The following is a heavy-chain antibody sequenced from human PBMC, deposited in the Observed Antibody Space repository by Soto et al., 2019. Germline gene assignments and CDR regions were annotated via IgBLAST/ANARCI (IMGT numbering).Heavy chain of an antibody. CDR1: GGSISSYY. Sequence: SQTLSLTCTVSGGSISSYYWSWIRQPPGKGLEWIGYIYYSGITNYNPPLKSRVTISVDTSKNQFSLKLSSVTAADTAVYYCARYKSNYYYGMDVWGQGTTVTVSS. D-gene: IGHD1-20*01. CDR3: ARYKSNYYYGMDV. J-gene: IGHJ6*02. V-gene: IGHV4-59*01. CDR2: IYYSGIT.